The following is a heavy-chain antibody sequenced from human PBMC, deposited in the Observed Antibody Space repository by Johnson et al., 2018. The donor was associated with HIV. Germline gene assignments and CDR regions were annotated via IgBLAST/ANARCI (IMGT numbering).Heavy chain of an antibody. V-gene: IGHV3-30*18. CDR1: GFTFSSYA. Sequence: QMLLVESGGGLVQPGVSLRLSCAASGFTFSSYAMSWVRQAPGKGLEWVAVISYDGSNQYCADSVKGRFTISRDNSNKTVYLQMNSLGPEDTAVYYCAKPPSMGADAFDIWGQGTMVTVSS. D-gene: IGHD3-16*01. J-gene: IGHJ3*02. CDR3: AKPPSMGADAFDI. CDR2: ISYDGSNQ.